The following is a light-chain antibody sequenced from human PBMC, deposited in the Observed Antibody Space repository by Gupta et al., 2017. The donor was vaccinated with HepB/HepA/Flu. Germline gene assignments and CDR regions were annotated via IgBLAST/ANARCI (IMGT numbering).Light chain of an antibody. V-gene: IGKV4-1*01. Sequence: DIVMPQSPDSLAVSLGERTTINCKSSQSVLYSSNNNNYLAWYQQKPGQPPSLLIYWASTRVSGVPDRFSGSGSGTDFTLTISSLQAEDVAVYYCQQYYSLPPTFGQGTKVEIK. CDR3: QQYYSLPPT. CDR1: QSVLYSSNNNNY. J-gene: IGKJ1*01. CDR2: WAS.